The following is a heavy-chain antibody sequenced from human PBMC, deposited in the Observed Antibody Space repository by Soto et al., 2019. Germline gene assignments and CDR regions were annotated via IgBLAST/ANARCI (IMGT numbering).Heavy chain of an antibody. CDR3: ATDAGFTMVRGVPLVAGYAFDI. CDR1: GDALTEIS. J-gene: IGHJ3*02. CDR2: FDPKDGET. D-gene: IGHD3-10*01. Sequence: ASVKLSCKVSGDALTEISMHWVRQAPGKGLEWMGGFDPKDGETIYAQKFQGRVTMTEDTSTDTAYMELSSLRSEDTAVYYCATDAGFTMVRGVPLVAGYAFDIWGQGTMVTVSS. V-gene: IGHV1-24*01.